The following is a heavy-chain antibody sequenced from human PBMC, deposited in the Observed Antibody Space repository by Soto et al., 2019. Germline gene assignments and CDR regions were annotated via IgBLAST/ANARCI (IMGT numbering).Heavy chain of an antibody. CDR1: GFTFSSYW. V-gene: IGHV3-7*03. Sequence: GGSLRLSCAASGFTFSSYWMSWVRQAPGKGLEWVANIKQDGSEKYYVDSVKGRFTISRDNAKNSLYLQMNSLRAEDTAVYYCARGPKYVLRFLEWLPLYYFDYWGQGTLVTVSS. CDR3: ARGPKYVLRFLEWLPLYYFDY. CDR2: IKQDGSEK. J-gene: IGHJ4*02. D-gene: IGHD3-3*01.